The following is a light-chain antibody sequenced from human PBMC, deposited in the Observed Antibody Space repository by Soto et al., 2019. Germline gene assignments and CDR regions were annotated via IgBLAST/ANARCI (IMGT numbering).Light chain of an antibody. CDR3: QQYGSSPWT. Sequence: ENVLTQSPGTLSLSPGGRATPSCRASQSVSSSYLAWYQQKPGQAPRLLIYGASSRATGIPDRFSGSGSGTDFTLTISRLEPEDFAVYYCQQYGSSPWTFGQGTKVDIK. CDR2: GAS. J-gene: IGKJ1*01. V-gene: IGKV3-20*01. CDR1: QSVSSSY.